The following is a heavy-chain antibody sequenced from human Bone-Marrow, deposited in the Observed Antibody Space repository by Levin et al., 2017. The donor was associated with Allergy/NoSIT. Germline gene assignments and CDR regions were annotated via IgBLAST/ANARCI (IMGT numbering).Heavy chain of an antibody. V-gene: IGHV3-11*01. J-gene: IGHJ6*03. Sequence: GESLKISCAASGFTFSDYYMSWIRQAPGKGLEWVSYISSSGSTIYYADSVKGRFTISRDNAKNSLYLQMNSLRAEDTAVYYCAREPTRPADDYYYYYMDVWGKGTTVTVSS. CDR1: GFTFSDYY. CDR2: ISSSGSTI. D-gene: IGHD2-2*01. CDR3: AREPTRPADDYYYYYMDV.